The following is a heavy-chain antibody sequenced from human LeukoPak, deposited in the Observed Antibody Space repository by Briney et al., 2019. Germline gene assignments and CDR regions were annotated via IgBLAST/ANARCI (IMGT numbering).Heavy chain of an antibody. V-gene: IGHV1-8*03. J-gene: IGHJ3*02. Sequence: GASVKVSCTASGYTFTSYDINWVRQATGQGLEWMGWMNPNSGNTGYAQKFQGRVTITRNTSISTAYMELSSLRSEDTVVYYCARGNLQLLIDIRGQGTMVTVSS. CDR3: ARGNLQLLIDI. CDR2: MNPNSGNT. CDR1: GYTFTSYD. D-gene: IGHD2-2*01.